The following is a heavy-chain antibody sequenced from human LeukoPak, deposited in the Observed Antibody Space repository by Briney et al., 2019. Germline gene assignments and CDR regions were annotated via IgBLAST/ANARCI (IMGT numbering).Heavy chain of an antibody. D-gene: IGHD1-14*01. CDR1: GYTFTGYY. V-gene: IGHV1-2*06. CDR2: LDPNSGGT. Sequence: ASVKVSCKASGYTFTGYYIHWVRQATRQGLEGMGRLDPNSGGTNSTQKFQARVTMTRDTAITTTNMELSRLRSDDTAVYYCARDQARTTTWYIDMNYWGQGTLVTVSS. CDR3: ARDQARTTTWYIDMNY. J-gene: IGHJ4*02.